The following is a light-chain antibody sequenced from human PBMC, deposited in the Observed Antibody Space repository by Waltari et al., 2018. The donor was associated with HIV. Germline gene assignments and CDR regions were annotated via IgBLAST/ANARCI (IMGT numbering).Light chain of an antibody. CDR1: QGISTY. V-gene: IGKV1-9*01. J-gene: IGKJ1*01. CDR3: QHLNSYPP. Sequence: DIQLTQSPSFLSASVGDRDTITCRASQGISTYLAWYQQKPGKAPKLLIYGASTLQSGVPSRFSGSGSGTEFTLTIIGLQPEDFATYYCQHLNSYPPFGQGTKVEIK. CDR2: GAS.